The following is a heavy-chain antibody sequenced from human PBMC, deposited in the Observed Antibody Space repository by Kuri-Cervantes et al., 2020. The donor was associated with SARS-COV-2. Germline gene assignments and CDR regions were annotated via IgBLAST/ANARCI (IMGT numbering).Heavy chain of an antibody. Sequence: SETLSLTCTVSGGSISSYYWSWIRQPPGKGLEWIGYIYYSGSTNYNPSLKSRVTISVDTSKNQFSLKLSSATAADTAVYYCARGRILRSNYGMDVWGQGTTVTVSS. CDR1: GGSISSYY. CDR2: IYYSGST. V-gene: IGHV4-59*01. J-gene: IGHJ6*02. CDR3: ARGRILRSNYGMDV. D-gene: IGHD2-15*01.